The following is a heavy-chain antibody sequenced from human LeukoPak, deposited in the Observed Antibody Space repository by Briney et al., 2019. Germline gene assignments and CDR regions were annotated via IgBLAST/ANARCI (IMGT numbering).Heavy chain of an antibody. Sequence: GGSLRLSCAASGFTFSSYSMNWVRQAPGKGLEWVSSINSGSSYIYYADSVKGRFTISRDNAKNSLFLQMNNLRAEDTAVYYCARGLYSGTYWGDSHYGMDVWGQGTTVTVSS. CDR1: GFTFSSYS. J-gene: IGHJ6*02. CDR2: INSGSSYI. CDR3: ARGLYSGTYWGDSHYGMDV. V-gene: IGHV3-21*01. D-gene: IGHD1-26*01.